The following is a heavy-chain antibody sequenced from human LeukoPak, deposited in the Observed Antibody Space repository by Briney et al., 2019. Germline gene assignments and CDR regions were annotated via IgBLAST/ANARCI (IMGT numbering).Heavy chain of an antibody. Sequence: PGGSLRLSCVASGFTFDDYAMHWVRQAPGKGLEWFAGINWNSVSAVYADSLKGRLTISRDNAKNSLFLQMNSLKTEDTAFYYCAKGARSSSGYTTDWGQGILVTVSS. CDR2: INWNSVSA. J-gene: IGHJ4*02. V-gene: IGHV3-9*01. CDR3: AKGARSSSGYTTD. D-gene: IGHD3-22*01. CDR1: GFTFDDYA.